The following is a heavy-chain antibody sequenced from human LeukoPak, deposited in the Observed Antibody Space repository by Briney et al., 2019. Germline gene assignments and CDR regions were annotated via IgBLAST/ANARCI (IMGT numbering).Heavy chain of an antibody. Sequence: GGSLRLSCAASGFTFSDYGIHWVRQAPGKGLEWVAVISYDGSNKYYADSVKGRFTISRDNSKNTLYLQMNSLRAEDTAVYYCARDPSAVASYFDYWGQGTLVTVSS. J-gene: IGHJ4*02. CDR2: ISYDGSNK. V-gene: IGHV3-30*03. CDR1: GFTFSDYG. CDR3: ARDPSAVASYFDY. D-gene: IGHD6-19*01.